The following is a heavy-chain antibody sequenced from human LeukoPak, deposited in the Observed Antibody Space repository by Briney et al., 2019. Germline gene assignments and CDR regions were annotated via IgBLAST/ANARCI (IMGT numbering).Heavy chain of an antibody. V-gene: IGHV4-59*01. CDR2: VHYSGTA. J-gene: IGHJ5*02. Sequence: SETLSLTCTVSDGSITNYDWSWVRQPPGKGLEFIGHVHYSGTANYNPSLKSRVTISIDTSKNQFSLKLSSVTAADTAVYYCASSNWFDPWGQGTLVTVSS. CDR3: ASSNWFDP. CDR1: DGSITNYD.